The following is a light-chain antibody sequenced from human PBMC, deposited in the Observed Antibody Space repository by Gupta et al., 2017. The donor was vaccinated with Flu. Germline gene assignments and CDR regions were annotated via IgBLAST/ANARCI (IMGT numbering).Light chain of an antibody. CDR1: CGDHGGYNY. Sequence: QSALTQPASVSGSPGQSIAISCTGTCGDHGGYNYVSWYQQHPGKAPKLMSFEVSNRRSWVSDRFSGSKSGNTTVLTITGLQAEEEADYFGSSYTDTIALFVFGGGTKLTVL. CDR2: EVS. V-gene: IGLV2-14*01. J-gene: IGLJ2*01. CDR3: SSYTDTIALFV.